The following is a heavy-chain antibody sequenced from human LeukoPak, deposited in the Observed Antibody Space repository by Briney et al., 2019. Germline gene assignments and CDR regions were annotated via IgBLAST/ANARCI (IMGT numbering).Heavy chain of an antibody. CDR3: ARLKYSGSYVDLDY. Sequence: GASVKVSCKASGYTFTGYYMHWVRQAPGQGLEWMGWINPNSGGTNYAQKFQGRVTMTRDTSISIAYMELSRLRSDDTAVYYCARLKYSGSYVDLDYWGQGTLVTVSS. D-gene: IGHD1-26*01. CDR1: GYTFTGYY. V-gene: IGHV1-2*02. CDR2: INPNSGGT. J-gene: IGHJ4*02.